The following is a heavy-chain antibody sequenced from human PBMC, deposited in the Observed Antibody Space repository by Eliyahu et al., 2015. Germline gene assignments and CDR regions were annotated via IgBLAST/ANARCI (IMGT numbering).Heavy chain of an antibody. V-gene: IGHV3-23*01. CDR1: GXPXSSYA. D-gene: IGHD1-26*01. J-gene: IGHJ4*02. Sequence: EVQMLGSGGGXVQPGGSLRLSXAASGXPXSSYAXSWVRQAPGKGLEWVSAISGRGDRTFYTDSVKGRFTVSRDNSKNTLDLQMNGLRVEDTALYYCAKAFFSSGTDYSFDYWGQGTLVTVSS. CDR2: ISGRGDRT. CDR3: AKAFFSSGTDYSFDY.